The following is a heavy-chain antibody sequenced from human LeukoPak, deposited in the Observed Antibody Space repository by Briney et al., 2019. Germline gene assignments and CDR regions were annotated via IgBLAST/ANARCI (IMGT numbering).Heavy chain of an antibody. Sequence: TTGGSLRLSCAASGFTFSSYSMNWVRQAPGKGLEWVSSISSSSSYIYYADSVKGRFTISRDNAKNSLYLQMNSLRAEDTAVYYCAKVTPPLVADYWGQGTLVTVSS. CDR2: ISSSSSYI. J-gene: IGHJ4*02. V-gene: IGHV3-21*01. CDR1: GFTFSSYS. CDR3: AKVTPPLVADY.